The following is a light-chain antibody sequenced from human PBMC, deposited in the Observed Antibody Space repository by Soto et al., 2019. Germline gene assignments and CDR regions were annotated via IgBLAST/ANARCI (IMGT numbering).Light chain of an antibody. CDR1: QSVAGN. Sequence: EIVMTQSPATLSVSPGERATLSCRASQSVAGNLAWYQQKPGQAPRLLIYGASTRATGFPARFSGSGSGTEFTLTISSLQSEDFAVYYCQQYNNWHQTFGQGTKVEIK. J-gene: IGKJ1*01. CDR2: GAS. V-gene: IGKV3-15*01. CDR3: QQYNNWHQT.